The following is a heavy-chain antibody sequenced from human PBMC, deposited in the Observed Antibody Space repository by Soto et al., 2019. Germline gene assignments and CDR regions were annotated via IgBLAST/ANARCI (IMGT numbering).Heavy chain of an antibody. Sequence: ASVKVSCKASGYTFTSYGISWVRQAPGQGLEWMGWISAYNGNTNYAQKLQGRVTMTTDTSTSTAYMELRSLRSDYTAVYYCARGMPRPSSRSWPPTYYYYYYGMDVWGQGTTVTVSS. CDR3: ARGMPRPSSRSWPPTYYYYYYGMDV. D-gene: IGHD6-13*01. J-gene: IGHJ6*02. CDR1: GYTFTSYG. V-gene: IGHV1-18*01. CDR2: ISAYNGNT.